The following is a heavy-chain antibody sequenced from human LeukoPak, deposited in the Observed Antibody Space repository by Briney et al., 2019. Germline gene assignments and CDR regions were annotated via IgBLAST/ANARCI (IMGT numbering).Heavy chain of an antibody. CDR1: GFSFSTLG. J-gene: IGHJ4*02. V-gene: IGHV3-30*18. CDR2: ISKDESDK. CDR3: AKDSPVLHY. Sequence: PGGSLRLSCAASGFSFSTLGMHWVRQTPGKGLEWVSHISKDESDKYYADSVKGRFTVSRDTSKNTLFLQMNSLRVEDTAVYYCAKDSPVLHYWGQGTLVTVSS.